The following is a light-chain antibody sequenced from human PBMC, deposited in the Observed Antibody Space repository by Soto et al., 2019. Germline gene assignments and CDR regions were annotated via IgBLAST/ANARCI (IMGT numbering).Light chain of an antibody. CDR2: AAS. CDR1: QGIIDN. CDR3: QKYNTSPQT. J-gene: IGKJ1*01. Sequence: DIQMTQSPSSLSASVGDRVTITCRASQGIIDNVAWYQQKPGRAPKLLIYAASTLQSGVPSPFSVSGSGTDFTLTISTLQPEDVATYYCQKYNTSPQTFGQGTKVEIK. V-gene: IGKV1-27*01.